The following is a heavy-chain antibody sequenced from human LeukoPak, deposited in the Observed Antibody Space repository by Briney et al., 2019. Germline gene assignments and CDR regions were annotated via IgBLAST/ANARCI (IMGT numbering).Heavy chain of an antibody. CDR2: ISGSGGST. CDR3: AKRQYSSSWYYPQFDY. Sequence: GGSLRLSCAASGFTFSSYAMSWVRQAPGKGLEWVSAISGSGGSTYYADSVKGRFTISRDNSKNTLYLQMNSLRAEDTAVYYCAKRQYSSSWYYPQFDYWGQGTLVTVSS. CDR1: GFTFSSYA. D-gene: IGHD6-13*01. J-gene: IGHJ4*02. V-gene: IGHV3-23*01.